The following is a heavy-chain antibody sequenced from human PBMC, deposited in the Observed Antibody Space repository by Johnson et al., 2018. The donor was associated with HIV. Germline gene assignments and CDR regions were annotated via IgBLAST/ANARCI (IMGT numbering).Heavy chain of an antibody. J-gene: IGHJ3*02. CDR3: ARDYYDSSGHDAFDI. Sequence: EVQVVESGGGVVQPGRSLRLSCAASGFTFSSYAMHWVRQAPGKGLAWVSAIRGSGGSTYYADSVKGRFTISRDNSKNTLYLQMGSLRAEDMAVYYCARDYYDSSGHDAFDIWGQGTMVTVSS. CDR1: GFTFSSYA. V-gene: IGHV3-64*07. D-gene: IGHD3-22*01. CDR2: IRGSGGST.